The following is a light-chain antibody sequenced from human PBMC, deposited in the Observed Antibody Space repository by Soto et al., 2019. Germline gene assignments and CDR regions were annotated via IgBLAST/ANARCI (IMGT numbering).Light chain of an antibody. J-gene: IGKJ1*01. V-gene: IGKV1-5*03. CDR2: KAS. CDR1: QTISSW. Sequence: DIQMTQSPSTLSASVGDTVTITCRASQTISSWLAWYQQKQGKAPKXLIYKASTLKSGVPSRFSGSGSGTEFTLTISSLQPDDFATYYCQHYNSYSEAFGQGTKVDIK. CDR3: QHYNSYSEA.